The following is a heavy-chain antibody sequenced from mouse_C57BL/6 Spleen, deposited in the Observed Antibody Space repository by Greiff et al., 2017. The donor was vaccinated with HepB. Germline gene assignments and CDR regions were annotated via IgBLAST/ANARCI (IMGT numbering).Heavy chain of an antibody. J-gene: IGHJ3*01. D-gene: IGHD1-1*01. CDR1: GFTFSDYG. CDR2: ISSGSSTI. CDR3: ARLGLRFWFAY. V-gene: IGHV5-17*01. Sequence: EVQRVESGGGLVKPGGSLKLSCAASGFTFSDYGMHWVRQAPEKGLEWVAYISSGSSTIYYADTVKGRFTISRDNAKNTLFLQMTSLRSEDTAMYYCARLGLRFWFAYWGQGTLVTVSA.